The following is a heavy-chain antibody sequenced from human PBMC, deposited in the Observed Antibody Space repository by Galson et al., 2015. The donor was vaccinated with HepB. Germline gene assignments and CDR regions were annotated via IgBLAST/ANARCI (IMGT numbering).Heavy chain of an antibody. J-gene: IGHJ4*02. Sequence: SLRLSCAASGFTFSNAWMSWVRQAPGKGLEWVGRIKSKSDGGTRDFAAPVKGRFIISRDDSKNAVYLQMSSLKTEDTGVYYCGAGVGTSDFDYWGQGILVTVSS. CDR1: GFTFSNAW. CDR3: GAGVGTSDFDY. CDR2: IKSKSDGGTR. V-gene: IGHV3-15*01. D-gene: IGHD1-26*01.